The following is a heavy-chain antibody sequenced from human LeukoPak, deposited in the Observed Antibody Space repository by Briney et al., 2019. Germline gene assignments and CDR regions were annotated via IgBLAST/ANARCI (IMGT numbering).Heavy chain of an antibody. J-gene: IGHJ3*02. CDR1: GGSVNSYY. V-gene: IGHV4-59*02. CDR2: IYYSGST. D-gene: IGHD2-2*01. CDR3: ARDTSSGAFDI. Sequence: SETLSLTCTVSGGSVNSYYWSWIRQPPGKGLEWIGYIYYSGSTNYNPSLKSRVTISVDTSKNQFSLKLSSVTAADTAVYYCARDTSSGAFDIWGQGTMVTVSS.